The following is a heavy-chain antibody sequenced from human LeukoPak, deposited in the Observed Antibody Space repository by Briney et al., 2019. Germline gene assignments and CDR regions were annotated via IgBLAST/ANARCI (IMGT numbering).Heavy chain of an antibody. V-gene: IGHV4-4*07. D-gene: IGHD3-22*01. CDR3: ARDLWYDSSGYRAEYFQH. J-gene: IGHJ1*01. CDR1: GGSISSYY. CDR2: IYTSGST. Sequence: SETLSLTCTVSGGSISSYYWTWIRQPAGKGLEWIGRIYTSGSTNYNPSLKSRVTISVDTSKNQFSLKLSSVTAADTAVYYCARDLWYDSSGYRAEYFQHWGQGTLVTVSS.